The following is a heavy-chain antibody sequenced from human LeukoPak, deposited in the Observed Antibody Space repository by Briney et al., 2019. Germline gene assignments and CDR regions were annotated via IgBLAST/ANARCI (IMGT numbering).Heavy chain of an antibody. CDR3: AKDQVVVVPAAMLAGDY. J-gene: IGHJ4*02. CDR2: IQYDGSKK. D-gene: IGHD2-2*01. CDR1: GFTFSSNG. V-gene: IGHV3-30*02. Sequence: GGSLRLSCVASGFTFSSNGMHWVRQAPGKGLGWVTFIQYDGSKKYYADSVKGRFTISRDNSKNTLYLEMNSLRAEDTAVYYCAKDQVVVVPAAMLAGDYWGQGTLVTVSS.